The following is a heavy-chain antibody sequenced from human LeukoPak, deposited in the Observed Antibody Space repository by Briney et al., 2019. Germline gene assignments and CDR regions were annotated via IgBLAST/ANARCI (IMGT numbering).Heavy chain of an antibody. CDR1: GFTFSSYG. CDR3: ARHRVVPDPSNPYYYYYYMDV. J-gene: IGHJ6*03. CDR2: IWYDGSNK. D-gene: IGHD2-2*01. Sequence: GGSLRLSCAASGFTFSSYGMHWVRQAPGKGLEWVAVIWYDGSNKYYADSVKGRFTISRDNSKNTLYLQMNSLRAEDTAVYYCARHRVVPDPSNPYYYYYYMDVWGKGTTVTVSS. V-gene: IGHV3-33*01.